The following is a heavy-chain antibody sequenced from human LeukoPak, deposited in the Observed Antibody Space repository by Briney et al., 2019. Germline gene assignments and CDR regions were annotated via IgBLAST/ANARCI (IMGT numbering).Heavy chain of an antibody. CDR2: IYYSGRT. J-gene: IGHJ4*02. CDR3: ARLGQYCGSDCYPPSFDY. D-gene: IGHD2-21*02. CDR1: GGSISSSSYY. V-gene: IGHV4-39*01. Sequence: PSETLSLTCTVSGGSISSSSYYWGWIRQPPGKGLEWIGSIYYSGRTYYNPSLKSRVTISVDTSKNQFSLKMSSVTAADTAVYYCARLGQYCGSDCYPPSFDYWGQGTQVTVSS.